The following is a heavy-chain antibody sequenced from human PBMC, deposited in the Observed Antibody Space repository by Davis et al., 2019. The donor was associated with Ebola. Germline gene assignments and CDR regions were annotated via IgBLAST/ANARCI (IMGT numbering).Heavy chain of an antibody. Sequence: SETLSLTCTVSGGSISSYYWSWIRQPPGKGLAWIGYIYYSGSTNYNPSLKSRVTISVDTSKNQFSLKLSSVTAADTAVYYCARGEPEYYYDSSGYYLRAEYFQHWGQGTLVTVSS. D-gene: IGHD3-22*01. CDR1: GGSISSYY. CDR3: ARGEPEYYYDSSGYYLRAEYFQH. J-gene: IGHJ1*01. V-gene: IGHV4-59*01. CDR2: IYYSGST.